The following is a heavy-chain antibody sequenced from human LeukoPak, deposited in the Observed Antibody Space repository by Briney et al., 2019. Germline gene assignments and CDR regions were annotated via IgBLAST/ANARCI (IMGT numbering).Heavy chain of an antibody. Sequence: SETLSLTCNVSGGSISSSNYYGDWIRQPPGKGLEWIGNMYYSGSTYYNPSLKSRVIISVDTSKNQLSLKLSSVTAADTAVYYCARRTYFYDSSGYYFDYWGQGTLVTVSS. D-gene: IGHD3-22*01. J-gene: IGHJ4*02. CDR1: GGSISSSNYY. V-gene: IGHV4-39*07. CDR3: ARRTYFYDSSGYYFDY. CDR2: MYYSGST.